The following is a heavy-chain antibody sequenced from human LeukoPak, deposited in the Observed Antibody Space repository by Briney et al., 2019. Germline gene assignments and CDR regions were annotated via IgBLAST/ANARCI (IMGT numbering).Heavy chain of an antibody. CDR2: IYPGDSDT. CDR3: AGPYCSGGSCYGVYYFDY. V-gene: IGHV5-51*01. D-gene: IGHD2-15*01. J-gene: IGHJ4*02. CDR1: GYSFTTYW. Sequence: GESLKISCKGSGYSFTTYWIGWVRQMPGKGLEWMGIIYPGDSDTRYSPSFQGQVTISADKSISTAYLQWSSLKASDTAMYYCAGPYCSGGSCYGVYYFDYWGQGTLVTVSS.